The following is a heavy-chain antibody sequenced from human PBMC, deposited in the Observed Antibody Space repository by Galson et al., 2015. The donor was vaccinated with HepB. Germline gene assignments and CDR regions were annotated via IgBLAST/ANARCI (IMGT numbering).Heavy chain of an antibody. D-gene: IGHD6-13*01. CDR2: ISYDGSNK. J-gene: IGHJ4*02. V-gene: IGHV3-30-3*01. Sequence: SLRLSCAASGFTFSRYAMHWVRQAPGKGLEWVAVISYDGSNKYYADSVKGRFTISRDNSKNTLYLQMNSLRAEDTAVYYCAREPALVAAADPFDYWGQGTLVTVSS. CDR1: GFTFSRYA. CDR3: AREPALVAAADPFDY.